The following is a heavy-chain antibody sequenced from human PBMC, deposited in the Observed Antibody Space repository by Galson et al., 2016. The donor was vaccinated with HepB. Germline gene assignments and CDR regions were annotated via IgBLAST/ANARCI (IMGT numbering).Heavy chain of an antibody. CDR2: IRDSGVVP. J-gene: IGHJ6*02. D-gene: IGHD6-13*01. CDR1: GFVFSRHA. Sequence: SLRLSCAASGFVFSRHAMTWVRQAPGKGLEWVAAIRDSGVVPYYADSVKGRFTISRDNHKNTLYLQMNSLRAEDTAVYYCAKRGAAADTLPYYYALDFWGQGTTVTVPS. V-gene: IGHV3-23*01. CDR3: AKRGAAADTLPYYYALDF.